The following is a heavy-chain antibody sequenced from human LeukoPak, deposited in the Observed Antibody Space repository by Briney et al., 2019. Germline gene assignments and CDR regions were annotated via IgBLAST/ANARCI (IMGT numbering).Heavy chain of an antibody. CDR1: GFTFTSSA. J-gene: IGHJ6*02. CDR2: IVVGSGNT. Sequence: ASVTVSCKASGFTFTSSAVQWVRQARGQRLEWIGWIVVGSGNTNYAQKFRERVTITRDMSTSTAYMELSSLRSEDTAVYYCAADRGGGGRYYYYGMDVWGQGTTVTVSS. D-gene: IGHD2-21*01. CDR3: AADRGGGGRYYYYGMDV. V-gene: IGHV1-58*01.